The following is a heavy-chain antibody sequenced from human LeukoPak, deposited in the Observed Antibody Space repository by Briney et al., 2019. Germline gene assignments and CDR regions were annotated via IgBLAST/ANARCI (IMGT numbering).Heavy chain of an antibody. CDR1: GFTISGHW. CDR2: INQGGSDK. J-gene: IGHJ4*02. V-gene: IGHV3-7*01. D-gene: IGHD1-14*01. Sequence: GGSLRLSCAASGFTISGHWMSWVRQAPGKGLEWVANINQGGSDKYYVDSVKGRFTISRDNANNLLYLQMNSLRGEDTAVYYCTRDRSRAEDDWGQGTLVTVSS. CDR3: TRDRSRAEDD.